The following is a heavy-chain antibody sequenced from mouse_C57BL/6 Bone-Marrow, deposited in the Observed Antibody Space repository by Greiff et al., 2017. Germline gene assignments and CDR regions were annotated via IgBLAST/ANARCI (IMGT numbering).Heavy chain of an antibody. CDR1: GYTFTSYW. CDR3: ARDRGDY. D-gene: IGHD3-2*01. Sequence: QVQLKQPGAELVKPGASVKMSCKASGYTFTSYWITWVKQRPGQGLEWIGDIYPGSGSTNYNEKFKSKATLTVDTSSSTAYLQLNSLTSEDSAVYYCARDRGDYGGQGTTLTVSS. CDR2: IYPGSGST. J-gene: IGHJ2*01. V-gene: IGHV1-55*01.